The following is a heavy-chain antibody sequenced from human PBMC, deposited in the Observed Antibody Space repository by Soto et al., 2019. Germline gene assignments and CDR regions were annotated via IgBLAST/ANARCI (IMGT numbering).Heavy chain of an antibody. CDR3: ARVYSDILTGQNPHYYYYGMDV. CDR1: GYTFTSYG. J-gene: IGHJ6*02. Sequence: EASVKVSCKASGYTFTSYGISWVRQAPGQGREGMGWVSAYNDNTNYAQKVQGRGTMTTDPSISTAYMELRRLRSDDTAVYSCARVYSDILTGQNPHYYYYGMDVWGQGTTVTVSS. CDR2: VSAYNDNT. V-gene: IGHV1-18*01. D-gene: IGHD3-9*01.